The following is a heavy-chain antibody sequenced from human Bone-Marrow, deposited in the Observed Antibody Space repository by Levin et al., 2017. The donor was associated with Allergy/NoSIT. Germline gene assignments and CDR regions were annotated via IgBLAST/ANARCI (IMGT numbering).Heavy chain of an antibody. J-gene: IGHJ5*02. CDR2: IYPGDSDT. D-gene: IGHD6-13*01. V-gene: IGHV5-51*01. CDR1: GYSFTTNW. Sequence: KVSCKVSGYSFTTNWIAWVRQMPGKGLEWMGTIYPGDSDTRYSPSLQGQVTISVDKSISTAYLQWSSLKASDTAMYYCARHGRPGYSNSWYVDWGQGTLVIVSS. CDR3: ARHGRPGYSNSWYVD.